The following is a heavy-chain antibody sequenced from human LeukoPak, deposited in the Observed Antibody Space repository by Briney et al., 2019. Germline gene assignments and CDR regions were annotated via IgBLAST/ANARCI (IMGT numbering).Heavy chain of an antibody. CDR1: GFTFNNYW. CDR3: ARSATGGYFDS. D-gene: IGHD3-22*01. CDR2: INGDGSST. V-gene: IGHV3-74*01. J-gene: IGHJ4*02. Sequence: GGSLRLSCAASGFTFNNYWMHWVRQAPGKGLVWVSRINGDGSSTTYADSVKGRFTIFRDNAKNTLYLQMNGLRAEDTALYYCARSATGGYFDSWGQGTLVTVSS.